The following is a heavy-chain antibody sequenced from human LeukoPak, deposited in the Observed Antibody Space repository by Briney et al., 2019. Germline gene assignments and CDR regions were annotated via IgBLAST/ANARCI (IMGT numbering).Heavy chain of an antibody. CDR1: GFTFSSYA. CDR2: IYSGGST. Sequence: GGSLRLSCAASGFTFSSYAMSWVRQAPGKGLEWVSIIYSGGSTYYADSVKGRFTISRDNSKNTLYLQMDSLRGEDTAVYYCARGSPLLPGHWGQGTLVTVSS. CDR3: ARGSPLLPGH. J-gene: IGHJ4*02. D-gene: IGHD3-22*01. V-gene: IGHV3-53*01.